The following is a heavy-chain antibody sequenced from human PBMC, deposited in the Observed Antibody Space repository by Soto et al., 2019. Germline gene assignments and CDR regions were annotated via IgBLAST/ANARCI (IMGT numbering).Heavy chain of an antibody. J-gene: IGHJ5*02. D-gene: IGHD2-2*01. CDR2: MNPNSGHT. V-gene: IGHV1-8*01. CDR1: GYTFTSHD. CDR3: ASDMSTT. Sequence: QVQLVQSGAEVKKSGASVKVSCKASGYTFTSHDINWMRQATGQGLEWMGWMNPNSGHTNYAQKFQGRVTMTRDTSISTAYMELTNLRSEDPAIYYCASDMSTTWGQGTLVTVSS.